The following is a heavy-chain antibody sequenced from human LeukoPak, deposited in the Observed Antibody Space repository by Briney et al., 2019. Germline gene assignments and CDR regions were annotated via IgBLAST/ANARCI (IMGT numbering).Heavy chain of an antibody. CDR1: GGSFSGYY. CDR3: AIRRGYSYGYGP. CDR2: INHSGST. J-gene: IGHJ4*02. D-gene: IGHD5-18*01. V-gene: IGHV4-34*01. Sequence: PSETLSHTCAVYGGSFSGYYWSWIRQPPGKGLEWIGEINHSGSTNYNPSLKSRVTISVDTSKNQFSLKLSSVTAVDTAVYYCAIRRGYSYGYGPWGQGTLVTVSS.